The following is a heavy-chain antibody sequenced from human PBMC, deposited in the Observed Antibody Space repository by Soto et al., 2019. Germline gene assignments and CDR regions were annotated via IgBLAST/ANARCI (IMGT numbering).Heavy chain of an antibody. J-gene: IGHJ4*02. CDR3: TTGTWRPEDH. V-gene: IGHV3-15*01. CDR2: IKDEADGGTI. Sequence: EVQVVESGGGLVKPGGSLRLACEGSGFSLSNAYMSWVRQAPGKGLEWIGRIKDEADGGTIDYAAPLQDRFIISRDDSRNPLYLQLNSLRIDEPAVYFCTTGTWRPEDHWGQGTLVTVSS. CDR1: GFSLSNAY.